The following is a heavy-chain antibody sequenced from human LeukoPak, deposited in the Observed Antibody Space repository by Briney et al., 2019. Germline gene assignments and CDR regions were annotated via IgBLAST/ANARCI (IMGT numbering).Heavy chain of an antibody. CDR2: SIPLFGTV. V-gene: IGHV1-69*05. J-gene: IGHJ6*03. CDR1: ADSLNNYA. Sequence: SVKVSCKASADSLNNYAFNWVRQAPGQGPEWMGGSIPLFGTVKAAQKFQGRFTITTDESTSTAYMELSSLTSEDTAVYYCARGGRPLGYFYMDVWGKGTTVTVS. CDR3: ARGGRPLGYFYMDV.